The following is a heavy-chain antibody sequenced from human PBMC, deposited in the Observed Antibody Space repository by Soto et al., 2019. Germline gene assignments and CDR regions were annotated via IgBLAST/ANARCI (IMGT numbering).Heavy chain of an antibody. Sequence: GASVKVSCKVSGYALTELSIHWVRQAPGKGLEWMGGFDPEEDETIYTQKFQGRVMLTEDTSTDTAYMELSSLRSEDTAVYYCVTDNFYGNSGYSWFDPWGQGTLVTVSS. V-gene: IGHV1-24*01. CDR1: GYALTELS. CDR3: VTDNFYGNSGYSWFDP. CDR2: FDPEEDET. J-gene: IGHJ5*02. D-gene: IGHD3-22*01.